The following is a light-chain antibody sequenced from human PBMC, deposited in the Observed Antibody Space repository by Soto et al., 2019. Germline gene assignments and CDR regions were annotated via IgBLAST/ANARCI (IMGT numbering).Light chain of an antibody. V-gene: IGLV1-40*01. CDR2: GNI. CDR1: SSNIGAGYD. CDR3: QSYDSTLSARYV. Sequence: QSVLTQPPSVSGARGQRVTISGTGSSSNIGAGYDVHWYQQRPGTAPKLLICGNINRPSGVPDRFSGSKSGTSASLAITGLQAEDEGDYYCQSYDSTLSARYVFGTGTKVTVL. J-gene: IGLJ1*01.